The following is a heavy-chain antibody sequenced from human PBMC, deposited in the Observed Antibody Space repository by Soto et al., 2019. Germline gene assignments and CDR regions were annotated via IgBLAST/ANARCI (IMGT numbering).Heavy chain of an antibody. D-gene: IGHD2-2*01. V-gene: IGHV3-21*01. CDR3: ARGGREITRHVGY. Sequence: EVQLVESGGDLVKPGGSLRLSCADSGFTFSSYSMNWVRQAPGKGLEWVSSISSSSTYIYYADSVKSRFTISRDNGKNSLYLQMNSLSAEETAVYYGARGGREITRHVGYWGQGTLVIVSS. CDR1: GFTFSSYS. J-gene: IGHJ4*02. CDR2: ISSSSTYI.